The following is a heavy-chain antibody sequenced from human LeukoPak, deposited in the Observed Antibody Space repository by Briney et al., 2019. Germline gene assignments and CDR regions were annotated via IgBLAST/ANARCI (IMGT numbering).Heavy chain of an antibody. Sequence: SETLSLTCTVSGGSISSYYWSWIRQPPGKGLEWIGYIYYSGNTNYNPSLKSRVTISIDTSKNQFSLKLSSVTAADTAVYYCARVGTGSFDYWGQGTLVTVSS. CDR3: ARVGTGSFDY. J-gene: IGHJ4*02. D-gene: IGHD3/OR15-3a*01. CDR1: GGSISSYY. V-gene: IGHV4-59*01. CDR2: IYYSGNT.